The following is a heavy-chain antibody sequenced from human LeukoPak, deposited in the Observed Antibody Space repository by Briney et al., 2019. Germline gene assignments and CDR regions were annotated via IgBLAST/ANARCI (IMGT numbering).Heavy chain of an antibody. D-gene: IGHD4-23*01. Sequence: SQTLSLTCAISGDSVSSNSAAWNWIRQSPSRGLEWLGRTYYRSKWYNDYAVSVKSRITINPDTSKNQFSLQLNSVTPEDTAVYYCAREGGPEGSGGGHDAFDIWGQGTMVTVSS. J-gene: IGHJ3*02. CDR1: GDSVSSNSAA. CDR2: TYYRSKWYN. V-gene: IGHV6-1*01. CDR3: AREGGPEGSGGGHDAFDI.